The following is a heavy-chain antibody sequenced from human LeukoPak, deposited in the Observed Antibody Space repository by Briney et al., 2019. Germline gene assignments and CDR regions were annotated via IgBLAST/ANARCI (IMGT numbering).Heavy chain of an antibody. Sequence: PSETLSLTCTVSGGSITDYYWSWIRQPAGKGLEWIGHIYKSGSTGYNPSLKSRVTMSIDTSKSQFSLNLSSVTAADTAVYYCARDDRVSGTFLRWFDPWGQGTLVTVSS. CDR1: GGSITDYY. CDR2: IYKSGST. CDR3: ARDDRVSGTFLRWFDP. V-gene: IGHV4-4*07. J-gene: IGHJ5*02. D-gene: IGHD1-26*01.